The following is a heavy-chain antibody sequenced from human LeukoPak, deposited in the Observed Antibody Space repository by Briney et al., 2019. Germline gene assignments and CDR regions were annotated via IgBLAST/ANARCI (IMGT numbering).Heavy chain of an antibody. J-gene: IGHJ4*02. V-gene: IGHV3-53*04. CDR1: GLTVSSNY. CDR2: LYTGGDT. CDR3: ARARSLSRDGSRAVDY. Sequence: GGSLRLSCAASGLTVSSNYMSWVRHAPGKGLEWVSVLYTGGDTYYVDSVKGRFTVSRHNSNNTLYLQMNSLRVEDTAVYYCARARSLSRDGSRAVDYWGLGTLVTVSS. D-gene: IGHD5-24*01.